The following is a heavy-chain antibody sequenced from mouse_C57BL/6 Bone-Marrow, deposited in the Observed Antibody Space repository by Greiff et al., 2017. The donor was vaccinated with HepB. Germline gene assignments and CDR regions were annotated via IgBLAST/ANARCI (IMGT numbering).Heavy chain of an antibody. V-gene: IGHV7-3*01. CDR2: IRNKANGYTT. D-gene: IGHD1-1*01. Sequence: EVQLVESGGGLVQPGGSLSLSCAASGFTFTDYYMSWVRQPPGKALEWLGFIRNKANGYTTEYSASVKGRFTISRDNSQSILYLQMNALRAEDSATYYCARQHSSLDYWGQGTTLTVSS. CDR3: ARQHSSLDY. J-gene: IGHJ2*01. CDR1: GFTFTDYY.